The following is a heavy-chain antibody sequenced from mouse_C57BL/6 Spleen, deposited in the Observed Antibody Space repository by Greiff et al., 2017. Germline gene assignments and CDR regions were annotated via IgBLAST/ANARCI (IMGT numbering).Heavy chain of an antibody. CDR2: IDPSDSYT. CDR3: ARRRPNSYAMGY. V-gene: IGHV1-50*01. J-gene: IGHJ4*01. D-gene: IGHD4-1*02. CDR1: GYTFTSYW. Sequence: QVQLQQPGAELVKPGASVKLSCKASGYTFTSYWMQWVKQRPGQGLEWIGEIDPSDSYTNYNQKFKGKATLTVDTSSSTAYMQLSSLTSEDSAVYYCARRRPNSYAMGYWGQGTSVTVSS.